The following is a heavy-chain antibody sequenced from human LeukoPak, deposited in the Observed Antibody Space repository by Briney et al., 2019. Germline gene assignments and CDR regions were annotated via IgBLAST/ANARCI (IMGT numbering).Heavy chain of an antibody. CDR1: GGSISSYY. Sequence: SETLSLTCTVSGGSISSYYWGWIRQPPGKGLEWIGYIYYSGSTNYNPSLKSRATISVDTSKNQFSLKLSSVTAADTAVYYCARDRLNRDYVWGSYRYHYYYYMDVWGKGTTVTVSS. CDR3: ARDRLNRDYVWGSYRYHYYYYMDV. J-gene: IGHJ6*03. D-gene: IGHD3-16*02. V-gene: IGHV4-59*01. CDR2: IYYSGST.